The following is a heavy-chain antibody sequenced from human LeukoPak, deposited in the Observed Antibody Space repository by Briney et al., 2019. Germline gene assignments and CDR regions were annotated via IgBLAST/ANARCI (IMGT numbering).Heavy chain of an antibody. CDR1: GYSFTNYW. D-gene: IGHD6-19*01. Sequence: GESLEISCKGSGYSFTNYWIGWVRQLPGKGLEWMGIIYPGDSDTRYSPSFQGQVTITADKSISTAYLQWNSLKASDTAMYYCARLIAVAGTPFDYWGQGTLVTVSS. CDR2: IYPGDSDT. J-gene: IGHJ4*02. V-gene: IGHV5-51*01. CDR3: ARLIAVAGTPFDY.